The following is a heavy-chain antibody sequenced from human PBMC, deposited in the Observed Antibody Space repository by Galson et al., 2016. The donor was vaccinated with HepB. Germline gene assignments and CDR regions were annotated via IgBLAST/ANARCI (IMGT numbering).Heavy chain of an antibody. D-gene: IGHD3-10*01. J-gene: IGHJ5*02. CDR3: ARGPADGSGSSKRAFDP. CDR1: GGSITSASYY. CDR2: IYYSGST. Sequence: TLSLTCTVSGGSITSASYYWTWIRQHPGKGLEWIGYIYYSGSTYYNPSLKSRVTISLDTSKNQFSLNLNSVTAADTAVYYCARGPADGSGSSKRAFDPWGQGTLVTVSS. V-gene: IGHV4-31*03.